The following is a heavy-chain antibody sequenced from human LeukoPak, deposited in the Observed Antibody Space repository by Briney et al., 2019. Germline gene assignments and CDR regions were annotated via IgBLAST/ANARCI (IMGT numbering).Heavy chain of an antibody. Sequence: PSETLSLTCTASGGSISSYYWSWLRQPPGKGLGWLGYIYYSGGTNYNPSLKSRVTISVDTSKIHFSLKLSSVTAADTAAYYCARHRGGFDLWGQGTMVTVSS. CDR2: IYYSGGT. CDR3: ARHRGGFDL. V-gene: IGHV4-59*01. D-gene: IGHD2-15*01. CDR1: GGSISSYY. J-gene: IGHJ3*01.